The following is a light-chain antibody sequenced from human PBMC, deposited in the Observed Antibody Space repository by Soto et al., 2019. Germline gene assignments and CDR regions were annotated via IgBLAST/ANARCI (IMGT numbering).Light chain of an antibody. CDR1: QSISTY. CDR2: AAS. V-gene: IGKV1-39*01. Sequence: DIQMTQSPSSLSASVGDRVTISCRASQSISTYLNWYQQKPGKAPKVLIYAASSLQSGVPSRFSGSGSGTDFTLTISSLQPEDFATYYCQQSYRRTFGQGTRVEV. CDR3: QQSYRRT. J-gene: IGKJ1*01.